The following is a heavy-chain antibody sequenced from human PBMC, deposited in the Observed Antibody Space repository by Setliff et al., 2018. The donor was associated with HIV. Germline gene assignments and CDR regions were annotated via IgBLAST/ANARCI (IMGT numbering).Heavy chain of an antibody. CDR2: ISGDTGDI. D-gene: IGHD3-9*01. Sequence: GASVKVSCKASGYTISAHGVSWVRHVPGHGLEWMGWISGDTGDIKYSQRFEGRLTMTTETSTNTAYMELRSLRSDDTAVYYCAIDGLSYNILPGSIAYFHSGTDVWGQGTTVTVSS. J-gene: IGHJ6*02. V-gene: IGHV1-18*01. CDR3: AIDGLSYNILPGSIAYFHSGTDV. CDR1: GYTISAHG.